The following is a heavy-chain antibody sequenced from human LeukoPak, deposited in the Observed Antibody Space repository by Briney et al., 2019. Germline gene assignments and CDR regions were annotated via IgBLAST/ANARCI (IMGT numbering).Heavy chain of an antibody. CDR3: ANGQLWSPSH. J-gene: IGHJ4*02. D-gene: IGHD5-18*01. CDR2: ISWNSGSI. V-gene: IGHV3-9*01. CDR1: GFTFDDYA. Sequence: GRSLRLSCAASGFTFDDYAMHWVRQAPGKGLEWVSGISWNSGSIGYADSVKGRFTISRDNSRNTLYLQMNSLRAEDTAVYYCANGQLWSPSHWGQGTLVTVSS.